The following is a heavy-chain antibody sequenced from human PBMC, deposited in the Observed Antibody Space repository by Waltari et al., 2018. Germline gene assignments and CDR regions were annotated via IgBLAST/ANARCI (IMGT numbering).Heavy chain of an antibody. V-gene: IGHV4-39*01. D-gene: IGHD2-15*01. J-gene: IGHJ4*02. CDR2: MYYSGST. Sequence: QLQLQESGPGLVKASETRALTCTVPGDSSSSSRYYGGWVRQPPGKGLEWIGNMYYSGSTYYTPSLKSRVTISGDTSKSQFSLKLSSVTAADTSMYYCVRHARTTSGGKHFDHWGQGMLVTVSP. CDR3: VRHARTTSGGKHFDH. CDR1: GDSSSSSRYY.